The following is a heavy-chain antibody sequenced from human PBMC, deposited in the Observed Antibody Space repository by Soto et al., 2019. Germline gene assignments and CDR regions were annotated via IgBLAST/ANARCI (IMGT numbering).Heavy chain of an antibody. CDR3: ARAQGSSTSLESYYYGYYGMDV. CDR2: IIPISDTT. V-gene: IGHV1-69*01. J-gene: IGHJ6*02. Sequence: QVQLVQSGAEVKKPGSSVKVSCKASGGTFSSYAISWVRQAPGQGLEWMGGIIPISDTTNYAQKFQGRVTITADESTSTAYMELSSVRSEETAVYYCARAQGSSTSLESYYYGYYGMDVWGQGSTVTVSS. D-gene: IGHD2-2*01. CDR1: GGTFSSYA.